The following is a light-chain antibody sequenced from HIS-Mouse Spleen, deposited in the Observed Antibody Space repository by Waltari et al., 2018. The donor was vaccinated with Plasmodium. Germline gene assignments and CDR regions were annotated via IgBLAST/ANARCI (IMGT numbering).Light chain of an antibody. CDR2: GAS. CDR3: QQYNNWSFT. Sequence: EIVMTQSPATLSVSPGARATLSCRASQSVSSNLAWSQQKPGQAPRLLIYGASTRATGIPARFSGSGSGTEFTLTISSLQSEDFAVYYCQQYNNWSFTFGPGTKVDIK. J-gene: IGKJ3*01. V-gene: IGKV3-15*01. CDR1: QSVSSN.